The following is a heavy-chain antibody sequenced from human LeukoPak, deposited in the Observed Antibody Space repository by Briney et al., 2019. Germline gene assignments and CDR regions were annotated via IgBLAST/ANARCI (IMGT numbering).Heavy chain of an antibody. CDR1: GFTVSSNH. CDR3: ARGSSTVSAGFY. D-gene: IGHD6-19*01. Sequence: PGGSLILSCAASGFTVSSNHMTWVRQAPGKGLEWVSVIYSGGDTSYADSVKGRFTISRDTSRNILYLQMNSLRAEDTAVYYCARGSSTVSAGFYWGQGTLVTVSS. V-gene: IGHV3-53*01. J-gene: IGHJ4*02. CDR2: IYSGGDT.